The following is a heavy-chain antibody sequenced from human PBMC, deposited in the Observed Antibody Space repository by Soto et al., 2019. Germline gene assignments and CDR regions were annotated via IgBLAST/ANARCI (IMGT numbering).Heavy chain of an antibody. Sequence: QVQLVQSGAEVKKPGASVKVSCKASGYTFTSYGISWERQAPGQGLEWMGWISAYNGNTNYAHKLQGRVTMTTDAASSTVYIELRSQRADGKAVDYCARGGSAAAIPLYYYYGMDVWGKGTTVTVSS. CDR2: ISAYNGNT. J-gene: IGHJ6*04. V-gene: IGHV1-18*01. D-gene: IGHD2-2*01. CDR1: GYTFTSYG. CDR3: ARGGSAAAIPLYYYYGMDV.